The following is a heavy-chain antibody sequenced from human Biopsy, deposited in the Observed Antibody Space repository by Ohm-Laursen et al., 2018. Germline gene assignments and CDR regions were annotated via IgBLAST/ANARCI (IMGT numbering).Heavy chain of an antibody. D-gene: IGHD2-2*01. CDR3: ARMPHFDY. J-gene: IGHJ4*02. CDR1: VGPISGYH. V-gene: IGHV4-59*07. CDR2: ISYTGGI. Sequence: SDTLSFTCTVSVGPISGYHWSWTRKSPGKGLEWLAYISYTGGITSNPSLNGRATMSLDTSKNQFSLRLIYVTAADTAVYYCARMPHFDYWGQEILVTVSS.